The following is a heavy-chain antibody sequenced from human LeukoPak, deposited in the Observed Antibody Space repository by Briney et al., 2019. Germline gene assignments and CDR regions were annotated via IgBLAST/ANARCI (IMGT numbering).Heavy chain of an antibody. J-gene: IGHJ4*02. Sequence: GGSLRLSCAASGFTFISYGMSWVRQAPGKGLEWVAVIWYDGSNKYYADSVKGRFTISRDNSKNTLYLQMNSLRAEDTAVYYCARAPRPYSSGWYGDYWGQGTLVTVSS. V-gene: IGHV3-33*08. CDR3: ARAPRPYSSGWYGDY. D-gene: IGHD6-19*01. CDR2: IWYDGSNK. CDR1: GFTFISYG.